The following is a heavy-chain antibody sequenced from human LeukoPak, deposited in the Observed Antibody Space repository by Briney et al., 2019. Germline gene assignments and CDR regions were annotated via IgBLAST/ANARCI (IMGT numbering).Heavy chain of an antibody. D-gene: IGHD6-6*01. CDR1: GDSVSSNSAA. V-gene: IGHV6-1*01. CDR2: TYYRSKWYN. Sequence: SQTLSLTCAISGDSVSSNSAAWNWIRQSPSRGLEWLGRTYYRSKWYNDYAVSVKSRITINPDTSKNQFSLQLNSVTPGDTAVYYCAREPSKGSSVPNWFDPWGQGTLVTVSS. CDR3: AREPSKGSSVPNWFDP. J-gene: IGHJ5*02.